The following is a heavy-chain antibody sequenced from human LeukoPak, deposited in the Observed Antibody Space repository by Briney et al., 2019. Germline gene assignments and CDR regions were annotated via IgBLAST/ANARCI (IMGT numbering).Heavy chain of an antibody. J-gene: IGHJ5*01. CDR2: IYDTVST. Sequence: SETLSLTCTVSGGSIGTYYWTWIRQPPGKGLEWIGFIYDTVSTNYNPSLKSRVTISVDTSKKQFSLKLSSVTAADTALYYCARGTGQSGFLFDSWGQGTLVTVSS. CDR3: ARGTGQSGFLFDS. D-gene: IGHD2-21*01. V-gene: IGHV4-59*01. CDR1: GGSIGTYY.